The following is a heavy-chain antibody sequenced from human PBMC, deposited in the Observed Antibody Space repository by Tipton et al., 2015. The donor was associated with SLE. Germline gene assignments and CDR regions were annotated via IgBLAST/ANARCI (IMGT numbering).Heavy chain of an antibody. Sequence: LRLSCAVSGFSVSSGYYWGWIRQSPEKGLEWIGSISHTGNIYYNPPLKSRVSMSIDTSRNEVFLRLSSVTAADTAVYYCARHDYDSNGYYQHYFDYWGQGTLVTVSS. D-gene: IGHD3-22*01. CDR3: ARHDYDSNGYYQHYFDY. CDR1: GFSVSSGYY. V-gene: IGHV4-38-2*01. CDR2: ISHTGNI. J-gene: IGHJ4*02.